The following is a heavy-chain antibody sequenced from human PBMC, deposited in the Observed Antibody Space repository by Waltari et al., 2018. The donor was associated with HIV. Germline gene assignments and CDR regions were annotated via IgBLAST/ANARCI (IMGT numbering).Heavy chain of an antibody. V-gene: IGHV3-33*01. CDR1: GFTFGSYG. Sequence: VQLMESGGGVVQPGKSLRLSCATSGFTFGSYGIHWVRQAPGKGLEWVAVINYDGSNKFYAESLKGRFLSSRDNSKNTLFLQRNSLRDEDTGLYYCARGKAPYSSSSAVDYWGQGTLVTVS. CDR3: ARGKAPYSSSSAVDY. D-gene: IGHD6-6*01. CDR2: INYDGSNK. J-gene: IGHJ4*02.